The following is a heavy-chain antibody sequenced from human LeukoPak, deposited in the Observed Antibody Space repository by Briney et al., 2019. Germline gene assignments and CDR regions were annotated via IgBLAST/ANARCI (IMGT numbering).Heavy chain of an antibody. J-gene: IGHJ4*02. CDR3: ASPVGATPGY. CDR1: GGSFSGYY. D-gene: IGHD1-26*01. Sequence: SSQTLSLTCAVYGGSFSGYYWSWIRQPPGKGLEWIGEINHSGSTNYNPSLKSRVTISVDTSKNQFSVKLSSVTAADTAVYYCASPVGATPGYWGQGTLVTVSS. V-gene: IGHV4-34*01. CDR2: INHSGST.